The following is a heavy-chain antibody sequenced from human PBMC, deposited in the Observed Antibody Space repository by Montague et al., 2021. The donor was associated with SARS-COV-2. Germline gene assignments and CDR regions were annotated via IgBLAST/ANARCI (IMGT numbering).Heavy chain of an antibody. J-gene: IGHJ2*01. V-gene: IGHV4-59*01. CDR2: IYHSGNT. Sequence: SETLSLTCSVSGGSISGYYRSWIRQPPGRGLEWIGYIYHSGNTKYNPSLKSRVSISVDTSKNQFSLRLSTVTAADTAVYYCAREYRIELWQTNWYFGFWGRGTLVTVSS. CDR1: GGSISGYY. D-gene: IGHD3-16*01. CDR3: AREYRIELWQTNWYFGF.